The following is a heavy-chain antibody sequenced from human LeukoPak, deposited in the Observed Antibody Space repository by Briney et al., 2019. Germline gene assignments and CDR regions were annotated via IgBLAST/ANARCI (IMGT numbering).Heavy chain of an antibody. CDR1: GFTFDDYA. Sequence: GGSLRLSCAASGFTFDDYAMHWVRQAPGKGLEWVSGISWNSGSIGYADSVKGRFTISRDNAKNSLYLQMNSLRAEDTALYYCAKDSGSYYTFDYWGQGTLVTVSS. J-gene: IGHJ4*02. CDR3: AKDSGSYYTFDY. D-gene: IGHD1-26*01. V-gene: IGHV3-9*01. CDR2: ISWNSGSI.